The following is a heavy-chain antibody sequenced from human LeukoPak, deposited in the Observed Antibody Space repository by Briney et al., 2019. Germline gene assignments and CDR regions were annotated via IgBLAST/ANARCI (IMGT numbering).Heavy chain of an antibody. V-gene: IGHV3-30*18. J-gene: IGHJ5*02. D-gene: IGHD6-19*01. CDR2: TSYDGSET. CDR3: AKDLGYSSGYYLRGIHH. CDR1: GFTFSNYA. Sequence: PGGSLRLSCAASGFTFSNYAMSWVRQAPGKGLEWLTLTSYDGSETTYAASVKGRFTASRDNSKNILYLQLNSLTVDDMAVYYCAKDLGYSSGYYLRGIHHWGQGTRVIVSS.